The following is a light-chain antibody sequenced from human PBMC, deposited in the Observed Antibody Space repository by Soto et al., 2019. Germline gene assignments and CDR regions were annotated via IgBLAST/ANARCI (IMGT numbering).Light chain of an antibody. Sequence: EIVLTQSPGTLSLSPGERANLSCRTSQSVGSSYLAWYQQKPGQAPRLVIYGHSSRATGIPDRFSGSGSGTDFTLTINGLWPEDFAVYYCQQYGTSPPTFGQGTNVEIK. CDR1: QSVGSSY. V-gene: IGKV3-20*01. CDR3: QQYGTSPPT. J-gene: IGKJ1*01. CDR2: GHS.